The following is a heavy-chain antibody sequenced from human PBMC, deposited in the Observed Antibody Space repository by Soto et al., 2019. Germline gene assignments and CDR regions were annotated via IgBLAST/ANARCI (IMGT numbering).Heavy chain of an antibody. J-gene: IGHJ4*02. CDR2: LSRGGYTI. CDR3: ATRLPYRGFGY. Sequence: EVQVVESGGGLVQPGGSLRLSCVGSGFTFSAYEMNWIRQAPGRGLERVSYLSRGGYTIEYADSVNGRFTVSRDDATNSHYLQMNSLRAEDTAVYFCATRLPYRGFGYWGQGTLVTVSS. D-gene: IGHD1-26*01. CDR1: GFTFSAYE. V-gene: IGHV3-48*03.